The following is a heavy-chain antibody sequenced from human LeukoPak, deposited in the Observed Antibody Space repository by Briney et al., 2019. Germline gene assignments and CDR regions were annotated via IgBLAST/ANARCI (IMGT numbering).Heavy chain of an antibody. Sequence: PGGSLRLSCAASEFIFGSYSMNWVRQAPGKGLEWVSYISSSSSTIYYADSVKGRFTISRDNAKNSLYLQMNSLRAEDTAVYYCARWTVSTPLGYWGQGTPVTVSS. V-gene: IGHV3-48*01. J-gene: IGHJ4*02. D-gene: IGHD3/OR15-3a*01. CDR2: ISSSSSTI. CDR1: EFIFGSYS. CDR3: ARWTVSTPLGY.